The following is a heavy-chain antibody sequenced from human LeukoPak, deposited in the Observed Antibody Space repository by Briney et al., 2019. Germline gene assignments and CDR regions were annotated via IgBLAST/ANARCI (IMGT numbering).Heavy chain of an antibody. V-gene: IGHV3-66*01. Sequence: PGGSLRLSCAASEFSVGSNYMTWVRQAPGKGLEWVSLIYSGGSTYYADSVKGRFTISRDNSKNTLYLQMNSLRAEDTAVYYCARWKQYDFWSGYYSEDAFDIWGQGTMATVSS. J-gene: IGHJ3*02. CDR2: IYSGGST. D-gene: IGHD3-3*01. CDR3: ARWKQYDFWSGYYSEDAFDI. CDR1: EFSVGSNY.